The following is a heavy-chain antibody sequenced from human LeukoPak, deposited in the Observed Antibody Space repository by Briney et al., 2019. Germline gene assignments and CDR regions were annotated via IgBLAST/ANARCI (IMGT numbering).Heavy chain of an antibody. CDR3: ARHQRDSSGYHYFDY. D-gene: IGHD3-22*01. Sequence: PSETLSLTYSVSGGSITSDYWSWIRQPPGQGLEWLGYISYSGSTYYNPSLKSRVTISVDTSKNQFSLRLSPVTAADTAVYYCARHQRDSSGYHYFDYWGKGTLVTVSS. J-gene: IGHJ4*02. V-gene: IGHV4-59*08. CDR1: GGSITSDY. CDR2: ISYSGST.